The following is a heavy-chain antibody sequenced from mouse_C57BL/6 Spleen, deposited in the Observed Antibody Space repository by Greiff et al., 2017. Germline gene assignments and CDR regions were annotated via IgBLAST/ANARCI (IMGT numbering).Heavy chain of an antibody. CDR1: GFTFTDYY. Sequence: EVKLVESGGGLVQPGGSLSLSCAASGFTFTDYYMSWVRQPPGKALEWLGFIRNKANGYTTEYSAYVKGRFTISRDNSQSILYLQMNALRAEDSATYYCARYFYSNFFFDYWGQGTTLTVSS. V-gene: IGHV7-3*01. CDR2: IRNKANGYTT. J-gene: IGHJ2*01. CDR3: ARYFYSNFFFDY. D-gene: IGHD2-5*01.